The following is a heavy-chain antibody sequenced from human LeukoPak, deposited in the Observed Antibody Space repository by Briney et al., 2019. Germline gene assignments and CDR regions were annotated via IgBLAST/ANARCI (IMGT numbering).Heavy chain of an antibody. CDR2: VNHNGSEN. V-gene: IGHV3-7*03. Sequence: GGSLRLSCAASGFTFSSYWMSWVRQAPGKGLEWVASVNHNGSENYYVDSVKGRFTISRDSAKNSVFLQMNSLRDEDTAMYYCARDLRSISRYDIFDVWGLGTMVTVSS. CDR1: GFTFSSYW. J-gene: IGHJ3*01. D-gene: IGHD3-22*01. CDR3: ARDLRSISRYDIFDV.